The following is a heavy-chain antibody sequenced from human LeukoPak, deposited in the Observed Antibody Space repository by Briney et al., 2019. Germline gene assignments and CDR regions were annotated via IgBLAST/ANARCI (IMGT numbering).Heavy chain of an antibody. CDR1: GASISRYY. Sequence: NTSETLSLTCNVSGASISRYYWSWIRQPAGKGLEWIGRIHATGTTSYNPSLNSRVTMSVDTSENHLSLRLSSVTTADTAVYYCARVVYGDYVDYWGQGTLVTVSS. J-gene: IGHJ4*02. D-gene: IGHD4-17*01. CDR2: IHATGTT. CDR3: ARVVYGDYVDY. V-gene: IGHV4-4*07.